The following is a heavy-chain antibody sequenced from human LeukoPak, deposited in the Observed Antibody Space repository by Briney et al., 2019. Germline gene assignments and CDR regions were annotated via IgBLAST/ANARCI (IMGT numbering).Heavy chain of an antibody. J-gene: IGHJ4*02. V-gene: IGHV1-8*02. CDR1: GYTFTGYY. CDR2: MNPNSGNT. CDR3: ARVGDGGPYCGGDCYDY. D-gene: IGHD2-21*01. Sequence: ASVKVSCKASGYTFTGYYMHWVRQAPGQGLEWMGWMNPNSGNTGYAQKFQGRVTMTRNTSISTAYMELSSLRSEDTAVYYCARVGDGGPYCGGDCYDYWGQGTLVTVSS.